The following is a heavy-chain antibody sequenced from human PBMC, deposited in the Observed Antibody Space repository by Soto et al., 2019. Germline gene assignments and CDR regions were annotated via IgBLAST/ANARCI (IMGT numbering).Heavy chain of an antibody. Sequence: ASVKVSCKASGYTFTSYGISWVRQAPGQGLEWMGWISAYNGNTNYAQKLQGRVTMTTDTSTSTAYMELRSLRSDDTAAYYCARDWEHCSSNSCYMSYYYYGMDVWGQGPTVTVSS. CDR2: ISAYNGNT. D-gene: IGHD2-2*02. CDR1: GYTFTSYG. V-gene: IGHV1-18*01. J-gene: IGHJ6*02. CDR3: ARDWEHCSSNSCYMSYYYYGMDV.